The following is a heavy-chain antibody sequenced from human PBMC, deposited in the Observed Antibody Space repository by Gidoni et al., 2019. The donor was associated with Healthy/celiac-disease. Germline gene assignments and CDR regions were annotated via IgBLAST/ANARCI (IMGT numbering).Heavy chain of an antibody. CDR1: GFTVSSNY. CDR2: IYSGGST. Sequence: EVQLVESGGGLIQPGGSLRLSCAASGFTVSSNYMSWVRQAPGKGLEWVSVIYSGGSTYYADSVKGRFTISRDNSKNTLYLQMNSLRAEDTAVYYCARESADGSTSCSNWGQGTLVTVSS. J-gene: IGHJ4*02. V-gene: IGHV3-53*01. D-gene: IGHD2-2*01. CDR3: ARESADGSTSCSN.